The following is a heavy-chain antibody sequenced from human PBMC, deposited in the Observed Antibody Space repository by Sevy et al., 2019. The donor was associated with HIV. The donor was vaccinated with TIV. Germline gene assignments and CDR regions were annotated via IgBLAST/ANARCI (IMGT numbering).Heavy chain of an antibody. J-gene: IGHJ5*02. CDR3: AKDGVRGTIFGVVIVGFDP. D-gene: IGHD3-3*01. Sequence: GGSLRLSCAASGFTFSSYAMSWVRQAPGKGLEWVSAISGSGGSTYYADSVKGRFTTSRDNSKNTLYLQMNSLRAEDTAVYYCAKDGVRGTIFGVVIVGFDPWGQGTLVTVSS. CDR1: GFTFSSYA. V-gene: IGHV3-23*01. CDR2: ISGSGGST.